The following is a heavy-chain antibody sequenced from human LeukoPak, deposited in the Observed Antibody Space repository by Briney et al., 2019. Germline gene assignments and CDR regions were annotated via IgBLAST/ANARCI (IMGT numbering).Heavy chain of an antibody. CDR3: AREVLSTSRFDY. J-gene: IGHJ4*02. CDR2: ISNSGSTI. CDR1: GFTFSSYA. Sequence: GGSLRLSCAASGFTFSSYAMSWVRQAPGKGLEWLSYISNSGSTIYYADSVKGRFTSSRDNAKNSLYLQMNSLRAEDTAVYYCAREVLSTSRFDYWGQGTLVTVSS. V-gene: IGHV3-48*03. D-gene: IGHD2-2*01.